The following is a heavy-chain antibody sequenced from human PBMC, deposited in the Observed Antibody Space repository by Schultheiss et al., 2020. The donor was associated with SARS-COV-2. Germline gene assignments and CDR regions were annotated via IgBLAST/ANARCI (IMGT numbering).Heavy chain of an antibody. D-gene: IGHD2-2*02. J-gene: IGHJ5*02. CDR2: IYYSGST. V-gene: IGHV4-59*12. CDR3: AREYCSSTSCYKRGWFDP. CDR1: GGSISSYY. Sequence: ETLSLTCTVSGGSISSYYWSWIRQPPGKGLEWIGYIYYSGSTNYNPSLKSRVTISVDTSKNQFSLKLSSVTAADTAVYYCAREYCSSTSCYKRGWFDPWGQGTLVTVSS.